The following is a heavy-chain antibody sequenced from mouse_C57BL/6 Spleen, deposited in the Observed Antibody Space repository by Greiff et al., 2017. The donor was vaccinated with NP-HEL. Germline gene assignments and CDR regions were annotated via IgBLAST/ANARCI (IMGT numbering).Heavy chain of an antibody. Sequence: EVQLVESGGGLVKPGGSLKLSCAASGFTFSDYGMHWVRQAPEKGLEWVAYISSGSSTIYYADTEKGRFTISRDNAKNTLFLQMTSLRSEDTAMYYCARRYAMDYWGQGTSVTVSS. CDR2: ISSGSSTI. CDR1: GFTFSDYG. V-gene: IGHV5-17*01. CDR3: ARRYAMDY. J-gene: IGHJ4*01.